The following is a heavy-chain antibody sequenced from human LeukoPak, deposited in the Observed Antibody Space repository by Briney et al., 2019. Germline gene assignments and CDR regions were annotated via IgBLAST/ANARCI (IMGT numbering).Heavy chain of an antibody. CDR3: AKDLNRDIVATRGFDP. Sequence: PGGSLRLSCATSGFTFSNFGMHWVRQAPGKGLEWVGFIRFDGANRYYADSAKGRFIISRDNSKSTLYLQMNSLRAEDTAVYYCAKDLNRDIVATRGFDPWGQGTLVTVSS. J-gene: IGHJ5*02. CDR2: IRFDGANR. V-gene: IGHV3-30*02. CDR1: GFTFSNFG. D-gene: IGHD5-12*01.